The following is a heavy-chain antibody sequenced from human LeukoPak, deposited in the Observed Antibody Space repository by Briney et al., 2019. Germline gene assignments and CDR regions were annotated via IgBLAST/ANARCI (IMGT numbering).Heavy chain of an antibody. V-gene: IGHV3-48*03. CDR1: GFTLSTSE. Sequence: PGGSLRLSCAASGFTLSTSEMNWVRQAPGKGLAWISYISSRGRTIFYADSVKGRFIISRDNAKNSLYLQMNSLRAEDTAVYYCARDSGGHNYALDGFDIWGQGTMATVSS. CDR3: ARDSGGHNYALDGFDI. D-gene: IGHD5-24*01. J-gene: IGHJ3*02. CDR2: ISSRGRTI.